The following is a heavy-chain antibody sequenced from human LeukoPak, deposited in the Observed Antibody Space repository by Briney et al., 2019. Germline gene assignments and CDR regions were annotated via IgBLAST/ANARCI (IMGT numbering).Heavy chain of an antibody. V-gene: IGHV1-46*01. CDR2: LIPSRGSP. D-gene: IGHD2-2*01. CDR3: ARGAHQHSDS. Sequence: GASVKVSCKASGYTFTAFYIHWVRQPPGQGLEWMAKLIPSRGSPSYAQKFQDRVTVTSDTSTSTVHMELRSLRSDDSAVYYCARGAHQHSDSWGQGTLVSVSS. CDR1: GYTFTAFY. J-gene: IGHJ4*02.